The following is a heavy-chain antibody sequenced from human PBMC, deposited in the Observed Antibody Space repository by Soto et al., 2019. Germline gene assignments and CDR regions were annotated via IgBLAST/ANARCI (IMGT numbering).Heavy chain of an antibody. Sequence: SVKVSCKASGGTFSSYAISWVRQAPGQGLEWMGGIIPIFGTANYAQKFQGRVTITADESPSTAYMELSSLRSEDTAVYYCARNRAAMVQGYYYYGMDVWGQGTTGTVSS. D-gene: IGHD5-18*01. CDR2: IIPIFGTA. CDR3: ARNRAAMVQGYYYYGMDV. CDR1: GGTFSSYA. J-gene: IGHJ6*02. V-gene: IGHV1-69*13.